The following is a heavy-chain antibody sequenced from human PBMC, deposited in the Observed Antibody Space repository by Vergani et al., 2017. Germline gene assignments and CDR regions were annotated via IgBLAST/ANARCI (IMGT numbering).Heavy chain of an antibody. V-gene: IGHV4-39*01. CDR1: GGSISSSSYY. J-gene: IGHJ4*02. Sequence: QLQLQESGPGLVKPSETLFLTCTVSGGSISSSSYYWGWIRQPPGKGLEWIGSIYYSGSTYYNPSLKSRVTISVDTSKNQFSLKLSSVTAADTAVYYCARPGSSEMVPFDYWGQGALVTVPS. D-gene: IGHD5-12*01. CDR2: IYYSGST. CDR3: ARPGSSEMVPFDY.